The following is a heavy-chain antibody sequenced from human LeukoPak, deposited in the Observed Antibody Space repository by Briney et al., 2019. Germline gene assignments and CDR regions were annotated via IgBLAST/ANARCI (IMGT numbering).Heavy chain of an antibody. V-gene: IGHV3-23*01. CDR3: AKRIDYGDHYYYYGMDV. D-gene: IGHD4-17*01. CDR1: GFTFSSYA. CDR2: ISGSGGST. J-gene: IGHJ6*02. Sequence: PGGSLRLSCAASGFTFSSYAMSWVRQAPGKGLEWVSAISGSGGSTYYADSVKGRFTISRDNSKNTLYLQMNSLRAEDTAVYYCAKRIDYGDHYYYYGMDVWGQGTTVTVSS.